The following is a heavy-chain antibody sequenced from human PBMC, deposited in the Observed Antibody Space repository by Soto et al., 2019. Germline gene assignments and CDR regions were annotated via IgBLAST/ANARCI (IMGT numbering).Heavy chain of an antibody. CDR1: GGTFSSYA. CDR2: IIPIFGTA. Sequence: SVKVSCKASGGTFSSYAISWVRQAPGQGLEWMGGIIPIFGTANYAQKFQGRVTITADESTSTAYMELSSLRSEDTAVYYCARVDSGYDSLYYYYGMDVWGQGTTVTVSS. D-gene: IGHD5-12*01. V-gene: IGHV1-69*13. J-gene: IGHJ6*02. CDR3: ARVDSGYDSLYYYYGMDV.